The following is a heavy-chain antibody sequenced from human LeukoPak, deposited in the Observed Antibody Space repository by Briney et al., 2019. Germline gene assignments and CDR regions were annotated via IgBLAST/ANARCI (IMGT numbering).Heavy chain of an antibody. V-gene: IGHV4-30-4*08. CDR3: AREDDLTYYFDY. CDR1: GGSISSGDYY. CDR2: INYSGST. D-gene: IGHD3-3*01. Sequence: SQTLSLTCTVSGGSISSGDYYWSWIRQLPGRGLEWIGYINYSGSTYYNPSLKSRVIISVDTSKNQFSLKLSSVTAADTAVYYCAREDDLTYYFDYWGQGTLVTVSS. J-gene: IGHJ4*02.